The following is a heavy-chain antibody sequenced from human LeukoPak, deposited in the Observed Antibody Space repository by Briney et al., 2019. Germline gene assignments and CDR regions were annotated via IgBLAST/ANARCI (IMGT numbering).Heavy chain of an antibody. D-gene: IGHD3-22*01. Sequence: GGSLRLSCAASGFTFSDSALHWVRQASGKGLEWVGRIRSKANTYATAYAASVEGRFTISGDDSKNTAYLQMNSLKTEDTAVYYCTRLQYYYDTSAYQEASPWGQGTLVTVSS. CDR1: GFTFSDSA. CDR2: IRSKANTYAT. V-gene: IGHV3-73*01. CDR3: TRLQYYYDTSAYQEASP. J-gene: IGHJ5*02.